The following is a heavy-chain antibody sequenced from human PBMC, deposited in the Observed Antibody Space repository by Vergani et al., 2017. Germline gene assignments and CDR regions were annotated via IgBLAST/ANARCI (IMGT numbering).Heavy chain of an antibody. CDR1: GYTFTSYY. J-gene: IGHJ4*02. CDR2: INPSGGST. V-gene: IGHV1-46*01. D-gene: IGHD2-2*01. Sequence: QVQLVQSGAEVKKPGASVKVSCKASGYTFTSYYMHWVRQAPGQGLEWMGIINPSGGSTSYAQKFQGRVTMTRDTSTSTVYMELSSLRSEDTAVYYCARGDMVVVPAAIVPPTPWGQGTLVTVSS. CDR3: ARGDMVVVPAAIVPPTP.